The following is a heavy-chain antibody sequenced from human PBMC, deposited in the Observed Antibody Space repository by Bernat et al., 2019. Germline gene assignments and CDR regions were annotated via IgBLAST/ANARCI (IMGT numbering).Heavy chain of an antibody. V-gene: IGHV4-34*01. CDR3: AREKYSSSSVGGFDY. Sequence: QVQLQQWGAGLLKPSETLSLTCAVSGGSFSGYYWSWIRQPPGKGLGWIGEINHSGSTNYNPSLKSRVTISVDTSKNQFSLKLSSVTAADTAVYYWAREKYSSSSVGGFDYWGQGTLVTVSS. CDR1: GGSFSGYY. D-gene: IGHD6-6*01. CDR2: INHSGST. J-gene: IGHJ4*02.